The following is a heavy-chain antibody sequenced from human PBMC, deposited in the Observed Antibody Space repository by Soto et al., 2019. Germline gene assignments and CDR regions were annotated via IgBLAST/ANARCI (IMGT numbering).Heavy chain of an antibody. V-gene: IGHV4-39*01. CDR3: ARGAERRVAGVYYFDY. CDR2: IYYSGSA. J-gene: IGHJ4*02. CDR1: GDSISSSNYY. Sequence: QLQLQESGPGLVKPSETLSLTCTVSGDSISSSNYYWAWIRQSPGKGLEWIGSIYYSGSAYYNPSLQRRVTITVDTSKNQLTLKVSSVTAADTAVYYCARGAERRVAGVYYFDYWGQGTLVTVSS. D-gene: IGHD2-8*01.